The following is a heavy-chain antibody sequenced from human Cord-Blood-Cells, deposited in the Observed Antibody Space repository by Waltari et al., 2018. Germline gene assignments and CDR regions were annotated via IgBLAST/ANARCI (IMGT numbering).Heavy chain of an antibody. CDR1: GYSFTSYW. CDR2: IYPGDSDN. CDR3: ARLRVSGSYYFDY. Sequence: EVQLVQSGAEVKKPGGSLKISCKGSGYSFTSYWIGWVRQMPGKGLEWMGIIYPGDSDNRYSTSFQGQVTISADKSISTAYLQWSSLKASDTAMYYCARLRVSGSYYFDYWGQGTLVTVSS. V-gene: IGHV5-51*03. J-gene: IGHJ4*02. D-gene: IGHD1-26*01.